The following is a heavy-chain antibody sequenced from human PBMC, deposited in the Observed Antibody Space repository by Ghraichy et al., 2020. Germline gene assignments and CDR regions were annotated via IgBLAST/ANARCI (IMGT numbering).Heavy chain of an antibody. CDR3: TRSSPGENWYFDL. V-gene: IGHV1-8*01. CDR2: VNPNSGDT. D-gene: IGHD7-27*01. J-gene: IGHJ2*01. Sequence: ASVKVSCKASRSTFTNYNINWVRQATGQGLEWMGWVNPNSGDTGYLQRFQGRVTMTTDTSISTAYMELRSLTSADTAIYFCTRSSPGENWYFDLWGRGTLVTVSS. CDR1: RSTFTNYN.